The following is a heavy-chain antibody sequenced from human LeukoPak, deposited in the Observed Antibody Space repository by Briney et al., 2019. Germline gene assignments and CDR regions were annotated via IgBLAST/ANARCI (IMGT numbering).Heavy chain of an antibody. J-gene: IGHJ4*02. CDR3: ARVPIVGATVNYFDY. CDR1: GFTFSSYS. Sequence: KPGGSLRLSCAASGFTFSSYSMNWVRQAPGKGLEWVSSISSSSSYIYYADSVKGRFTISRDNAKNSLYLQMNSLRAEDTAVYYCARVPIVGATVNYFDYGGQGTLVTVS. V-gene: IGHV3-21*01. D-gene: IGHD1-26*01. CDR2: ISSSSSYI.